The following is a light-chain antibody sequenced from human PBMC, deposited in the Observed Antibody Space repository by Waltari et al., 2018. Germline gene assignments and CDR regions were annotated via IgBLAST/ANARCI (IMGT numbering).Light chain of an antibody. Sequence: EIVLTQSPGTLSLYPGEGATLPCRTSQTIRTTYLAWYQQKPGQAPTLLIYGTFSRATGIPDRFTGSGSGTDFSLTISSLEPEDFATYYCQQYDISPLTFGGGTKVEI. CDR2: GTF. V-gene: IGKV3-20*01. J-gene: IGKJ4*01. CDR1: QTIRTTY. CDR3: QQYDISPLT.